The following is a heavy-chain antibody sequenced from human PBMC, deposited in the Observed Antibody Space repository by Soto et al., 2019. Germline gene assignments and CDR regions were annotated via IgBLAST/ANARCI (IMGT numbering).Heavy chain of an antibody. J-gene: IGHJ6*02. V-gene: IGHV1-69*06. CDR3: AEADIVVVPAATHYNYYGMDV. D-gene: IGHD2-2*01. CDR2: IIPIFGTA. CDR1: GGTFSSYA. Sequence: EASVKVSCKASGGTFSSYAISWVRQAPGQGLEWMGGIIPIFGTANYAQKFQGRVTITADKSTSTAYMELSSLRSEDTAVYYCAEADIVVVPAATHYNYYGMDVWGQGPTVAISS.